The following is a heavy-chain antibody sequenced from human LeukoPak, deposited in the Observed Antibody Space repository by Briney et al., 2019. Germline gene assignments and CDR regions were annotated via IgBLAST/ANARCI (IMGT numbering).Heavy chain of an antibody. CDR2: IYYSGST. CDR1: GGSIISGDYY. D-gene: IGHD3-9*01. Sequence: SETLSLTCTVSGGSIISGDYYWSWIRQPPGKGLEWIGYIYYSGSTYYNPSLKSRVTISVDTYKNQFSLKLSSVTAVDTAVYYCARDDFDHYFDYWGQGTLVTVSS. J-gene: IGHJ4*02. CDR3: ARDDFDHYFDY. V-gene: IGHV4-30-4*01.